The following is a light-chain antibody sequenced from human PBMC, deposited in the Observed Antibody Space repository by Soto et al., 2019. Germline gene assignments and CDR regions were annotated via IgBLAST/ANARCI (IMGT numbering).Light chain of an antibody. J-gene: IGKJ1*01. Sequence: DIQMTQSPSSLSASVGDRVTITCRASQSISTNLNWFQQKPGKAPKLLIYLASSLQSGVPSRFSASGSGTEFTLIISSLQPEDFATYYCQQTYSYPRTFGQGTKVDVK. CDR3: QQTYSYPRT. CDR1: QSISTN. V-gene: IGKV1-39*01. CDR2: LAS.